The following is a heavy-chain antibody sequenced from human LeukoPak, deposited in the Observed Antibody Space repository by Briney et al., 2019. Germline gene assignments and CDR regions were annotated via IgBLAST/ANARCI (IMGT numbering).Heavy chain of an antibody. D-gene: IGHD6-19*01. J-gene: IGHJ4*02. Sequence: GGSLRLSCAASGFTFSSYVMSWVRQAPGKGLEWVSLIYSGGSTYYADSVKGRFTISRDNSKNTLYLQMNSLRAEDTAVYYCASSLGIAVAGTFPHDYWGQGTLVTVSS. CDR1: GFTFSSYV. CDR3: ASSLGIAVAGTFPHDY. V-gene: IGHV3-23*03. CDR2: IYSGGST.